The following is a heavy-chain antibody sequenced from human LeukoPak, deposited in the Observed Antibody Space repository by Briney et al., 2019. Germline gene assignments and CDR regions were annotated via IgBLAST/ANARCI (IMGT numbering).Heavy chain of an antibody. V-gene: IGHV4-38-2*02. J-gene: IGHJ4*02. CDR1: GYSISSGYY. CDR2: IYHSGST. D-gene: IGHD2-15*01. Sequence: PSETLSLTCTVSGYSISSGYYWGWIRQPPGKGLEWIGSIYHSGSTYYNPSLKSRVTISVDTSKNQFSLKLSSVTAADTAVYYCARVSSCSGGSCYLFDYWGQGTLVTVSS. CDR3: ARVSSCSGGSCYLFDY.